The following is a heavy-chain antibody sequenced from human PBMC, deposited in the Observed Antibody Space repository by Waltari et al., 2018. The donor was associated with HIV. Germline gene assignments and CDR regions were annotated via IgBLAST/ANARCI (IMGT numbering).Heavy chain of an antibody. CDR1: GFTFSSYW. V-gene: IGHV3-7*01. Sequence: EVQLVESGGGLVQPGGSLRLYCAASGFTFSSYWMSWVRQAPGKGLGWVANIEQDGSEKYTVDSVKGRFTIYRDNAKNSLYLQMNSLRAEDTAVYYCATSRTFDYWGQGTLVTVSS. J-gene: IGHJ4*02. CDR2: IEQDGSEK. CDR3: ATSRTFDY.